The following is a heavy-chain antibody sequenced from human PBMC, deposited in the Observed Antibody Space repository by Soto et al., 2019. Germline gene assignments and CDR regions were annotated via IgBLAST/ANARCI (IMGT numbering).Heavy chain of an antibody. CDR2: IIPILGIA. J-gene: IGHJ4*02. D-gene: IGHD4-17*01. Sequence: QVQLVQSGAEVKKPGSSVKVSCKASGGTFSSYTISWVRQAPGQGLEWMGRIIPILGIANYAEKFQGRVTITADKSTRTAYMELSSLRSEDTAVYYCSRDYGDYHFDYWGQGTLVTVSS. CDR3: SRDYGDYHFDY. V-gene: IGHV1-69*02. CDR1: GGTFSSYT.